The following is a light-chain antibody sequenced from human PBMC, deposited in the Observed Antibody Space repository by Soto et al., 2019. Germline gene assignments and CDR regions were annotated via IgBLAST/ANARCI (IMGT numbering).Light chain of an antibody. Sequence: DIQMTQSPSSLSASAGDRVTITCRASQSISDDLNWYQQKPGKAPKLLIYSASSLQSGVPSRFSGSGSGTDFTLTINSLQPEDFATYYCQQSYSTPETFGHGTKVDFK. CDR2: SAS. J-gene: IGKJ1*01. V-gene: IGKV1-39*01. CDR1: QSISDD. CDR3: QQSYSTPET.